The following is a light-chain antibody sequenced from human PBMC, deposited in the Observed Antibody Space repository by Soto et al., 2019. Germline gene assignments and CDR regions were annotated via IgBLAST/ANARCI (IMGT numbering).Light chain of an antibody. J-gene: IGKJ5*01. Sequence: EIVLTQSPGILSLPPGESANLFSGASQSISSSFLAWYQQTPGQAPRLLIYGASSRATGIPDRFSGTRSGTEFALSINNLQSEDFAVYYCQQYITSPITFGQGTRLEI. CDR1: QSISSSF. CDR2: GAS. CDR3: QQYITSPIT. V-gene: IGKV3-20*01.